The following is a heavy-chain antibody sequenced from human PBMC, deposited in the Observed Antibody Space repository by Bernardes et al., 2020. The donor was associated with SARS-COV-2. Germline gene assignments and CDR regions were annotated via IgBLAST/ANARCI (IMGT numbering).Heavy chain of an antibody. CDR2: FDPQYGDP. CDR3: ATDSISGIVIMAWVY. J-gene: IGHJ4*02. D-gene: IGHD3-3*01. CDR1: GHSLTAAS. V-gene: IGHV1-24*01. Sequence: ASEKVSCKVSGHSLTAASIYWVRQDPGKGLEWMGSFDPQYGDPIYAQKFQGRITMTEDTSTDTAYMELSGLRSEDTAVYYCATDSISGIVIMAWVYWGQGTLVTVSS.